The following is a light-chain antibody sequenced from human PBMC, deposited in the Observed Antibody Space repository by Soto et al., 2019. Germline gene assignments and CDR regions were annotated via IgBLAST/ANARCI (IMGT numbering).Light chain of an antibody. CDR1: SSDIGAYNY. J-gene: IGLJ2*01. V-gene: IGLV2-14*01. CDR3: TSYTTTSSLGV. Sequence: QSVLTQPASVSGSHGQSITLSCSGTSSDIGAYNYVSWYQHYPGKAPKLIIYEVSNRPSGVSTRFSGSKSGNTASLTISGLQADDEADYYCTSYTTTSSLGVFGGGTKLTVL. CDR2: EVS.